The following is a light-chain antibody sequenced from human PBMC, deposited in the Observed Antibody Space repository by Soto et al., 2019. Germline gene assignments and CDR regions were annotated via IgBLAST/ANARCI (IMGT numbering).Light chain of an antibody. CDR2: GAS. Sequence: EIVLTQSPGTLSLSPGERATLSCRASQSVSSSYLAWYQQKPGQAPRLFIYGASSRATGIPDRFSGSGSGTDFTLTISRLEPEDFAVYYCQQYGSSPFGGGTKVEIK. J-gene: IGKJ4*01. V-gene: IGKV3-20*01. CDR3: QQYGSSP. CDR1: QSVSSSY.